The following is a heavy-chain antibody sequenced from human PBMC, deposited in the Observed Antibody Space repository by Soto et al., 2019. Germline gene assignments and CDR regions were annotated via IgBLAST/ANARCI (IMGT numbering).Heavy chain of an antibody. Sequence: QVQLVESGGGVVQPGRSLRLSCAASGFTFSSYGMHWVRQAPGKGLEWVAVISYDGSNKYYADSVKGRFTISRDNSKNTLYLQINSLRAEDPAVYYCAPWFGAFDYWGQGTLVTVSS. D-gene: IGHD3-10*01. V-gene: IGHV3-30*03. J-gene: IGHJ4*02. CDR3: APWFGAFDY. CDR2: ISYDGSNK. CDR1: GFTFSSYG.